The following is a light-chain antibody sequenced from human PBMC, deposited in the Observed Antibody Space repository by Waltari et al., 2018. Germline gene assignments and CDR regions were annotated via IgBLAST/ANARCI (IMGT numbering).Light chain of an antibody. CDR3: QSYGSGSHWV. Sequence: NFMLTQPHSVSESPGKTVTISCTGSGGSIAAYYVQWYQQRPGSVPVTVIYEDDRRPSAVPGLFSGSIDSSSNSAALTISGLETEDEADYYCQSYGSGSHWVFGGGTKLTVL. CDR2: EDD. V-gene: IGLV6-57*02. CDR1: GGSIAAYY. J-gene: IGLJ3*02.